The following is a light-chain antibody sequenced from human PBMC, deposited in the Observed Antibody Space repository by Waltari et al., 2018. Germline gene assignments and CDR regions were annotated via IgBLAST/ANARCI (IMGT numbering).Light chain of an antibody. J-gene: IGLJ1*01. Sequence: SSELTQDPAVSVALGQTVRITFQGDSLRQTFASWYQQRPVQAPLLVIFAKKNRPPGIPDRFSGSSSGDTASLTITGAQAEDEADYYCYSRDSRDTTGDQYVFGTGTKVTVL. CDR2: AKK. CDR1: SLRQTF. CDR3: YSRDSRDTTGDQYV. V-gene: IGLV3-19*01.